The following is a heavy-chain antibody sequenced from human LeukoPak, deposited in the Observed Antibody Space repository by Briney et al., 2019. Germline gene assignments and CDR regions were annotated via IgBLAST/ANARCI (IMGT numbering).Heavy chain of an antibody. V-gene: IGHV4-39*01. Sequence: PSETLSLTCTVSGGSISSSSYCWGWIRQPPGKGLEWIGSIHYSGSTYYNPSLKSRVSISVDTSKNQFSLKLSSVTAADTAVYHCARLANWQWDFDYWGQGTLVTVSS. CDR2: IHYSGST. J-gene: IGHJ4*02. D-gene: IGHD1-26*01. CDR1: GGSISSSSYC. CDR3: ARLANWQWDFDY.